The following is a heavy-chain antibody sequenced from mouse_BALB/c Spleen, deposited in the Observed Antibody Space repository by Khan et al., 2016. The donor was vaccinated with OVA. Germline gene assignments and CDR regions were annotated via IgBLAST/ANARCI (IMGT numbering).Heavy chain of an antibody. CDR1: GYSITTDYA. Sequence: VQLQQSGPGLVKPSQSLSLTCTVTGYSITTDYAWNWIRQFPGSKLEWMGHISYSGNTKYNPSLKSRISITRDTSKNQFFLQLKSVTTEDTARYYCARIYGGDIDYWGQGTTLTVSS. D-gene: IGHD3-3*01. CDR3: ARIYGGDIDY. J-gene: IGHJ2*01. CDR2: ISYSGNT. V-gene: IGHV3-2*02.